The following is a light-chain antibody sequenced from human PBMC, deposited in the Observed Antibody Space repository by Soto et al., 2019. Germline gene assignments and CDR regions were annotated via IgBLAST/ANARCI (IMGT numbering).Light chain of an antibody. CDR1: QSVSSSY. CDR3: QQYGSSFSFT. CDR2: GAS. Sequence: EIVLTQSPGTLSLSPGERATHSCRASQSVSSSYLGWYQQKPGQAPRLLIYGASSRATGIPDRFSGSGSGTDFTLTISILEHEDFAVYYCQQYGSSFSFTFGPGTKVDIK. J-gene: IGKJ3*01. V-gene: IGKV3-20*01.